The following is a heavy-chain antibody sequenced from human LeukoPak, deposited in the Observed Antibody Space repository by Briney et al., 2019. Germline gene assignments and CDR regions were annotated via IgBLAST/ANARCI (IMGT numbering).Heavy chain of an antibody. D-gene: IGHD3-10*01. CDR1: GYTFTAYY. J-gene: IGHJ4*02. CDR3: ARYYIEGRCFDY. Sequence: ALVKASCKPSGYTFTAYYIHWVRQAPGQRLEWMGWINPNGGGTNYAQKFQGRVTMTRDKSIRTAYMELSRLRSDDTAMYYCARYYIEGRCFDYWGQGTLVTVSS. CDR2: INPNGGGT. V-gene: IGHV1-2*02.